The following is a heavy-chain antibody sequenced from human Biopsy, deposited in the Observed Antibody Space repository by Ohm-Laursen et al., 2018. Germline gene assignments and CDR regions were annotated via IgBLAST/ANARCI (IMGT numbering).Heavy chain of an antibody. J-gene: IGHJ4*02. Sequence: SDTLSLTCTVSGGSISGYHWSWIRKSPGKGLEWLAYISYTGGLTSNPSLNGRATMSLDTSKNQFSLKLNSVTAADTAVYFCARDSRGGHLNTTLITGKNLDSWGQGILVTVSS. CDR2: ISYTGGL. CDR3: ARDSRGGHLNTTLITGKNLDS. D-gene: IGHD3-16*01. CDR1: GGSISGYH. V-gene: IGHV4-59*01.